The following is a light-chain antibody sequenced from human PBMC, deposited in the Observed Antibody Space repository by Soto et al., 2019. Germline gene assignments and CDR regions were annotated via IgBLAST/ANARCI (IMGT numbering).Light chain of an antibody. J-gene: IGKJ1*01. V-gene: IGKV3-15*01. CDR2: GAS. CDR1: QSVSSN. CDR3: QQYNNWPRT. Sequence: EIVMTQSPSTLSVSPGERATLSCRASQSVSSNLAWYQQKPGQAPRLLIYGASTRATGIPARFSGSGSGTEFTLTISSLQSEDFAVYYCQQYNNWPRTFGQVTKVDNK.